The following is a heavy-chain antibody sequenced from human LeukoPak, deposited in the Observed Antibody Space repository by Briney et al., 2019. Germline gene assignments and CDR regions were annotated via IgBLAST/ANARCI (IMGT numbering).Heavy chain of an antibody. D-gene: IGHD3-3*01. J-gene: IGHJ4*02. V-gene: IGHV4-39*07. CDR1: GDSIGSSSYY. CDR2: FYYSGST. Sequence: SETLSLTCTISGDSIGSSSYYWGWIRQPPGKGLEWIGSFYYSGSTYYNASLKSRVTISVDTSKNQFSLELSSVTAADTAVYYCARVSTIFGVVNWGQGTLVTVSS. CDR3: ARVSTIFGVVN.